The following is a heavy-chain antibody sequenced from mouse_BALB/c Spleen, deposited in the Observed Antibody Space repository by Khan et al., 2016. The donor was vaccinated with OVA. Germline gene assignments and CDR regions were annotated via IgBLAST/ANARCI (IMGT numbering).Heavy chain of an antibody. D-gene: IGHD2-3*01. J-gene: IGHJ3*01. CDR3: AIDGYSPWFAY. CDR1: GFNIKDYY. CDR2: IDPENGNT. Sequence: VQLKQSGAELVRPGALVNLSCTASGFNIKDYYMHWVKQSPEQGLEWIGWIDPENGNTIYDPQFQGKASITSDTSSNTAYLQLSSLTSDDTAVYYCAIDGYSPWFAYWGQGTLVTVSA. V-gene: IGHV14-1*02.